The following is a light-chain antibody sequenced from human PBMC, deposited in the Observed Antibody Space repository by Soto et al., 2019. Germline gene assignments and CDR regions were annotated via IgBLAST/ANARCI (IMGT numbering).Light chain of an antibody. Sequence: EIVLTQSPATLSLSPGERAILSCRASPSVSSYLAWYQQKAGQAPRLLIYDASNRATGIPARFSGSGSGTDFTLTISSLEPEDFAVYYCQQRSNWPWTSGQGTKVEIK. CDR2: DAS. CDR1: PSVSSY. V-gene: IGKV3-11*01. CDR3: QQRSNWPWT. J-gene: IGKJ1*01.